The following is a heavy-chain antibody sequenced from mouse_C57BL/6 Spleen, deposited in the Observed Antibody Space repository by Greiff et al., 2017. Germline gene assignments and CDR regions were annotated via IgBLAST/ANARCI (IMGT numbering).Heavy chain of an antibody. J-gene: IGHJ4*01. Sequence: QVQLKQPGAELVRPGSSVKLSCKASGYTFTSYWMDWVKQRPGQGLEWIGNIYPSDSETHYNQKFKDKATLTVDKSSSTAYMQLSSLTSEDSAVYYCARDGTTVVEGYMMDYWGQGTSVTVSS. CDR1: GYTFTSYW. V-gene: IGHV1-61*01. D-gene: IGHD1-1*01. CDR3: ARDGTTVVEGYMMDY. CDR2: IYPSDSET.